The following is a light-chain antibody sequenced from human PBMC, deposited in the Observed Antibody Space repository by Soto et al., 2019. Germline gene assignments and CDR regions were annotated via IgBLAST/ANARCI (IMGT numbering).Light chain of an antibody. V-gene: IGKV3-20*01. CDR1: QNLSSKF. CDR2: GAF. CDR3: QKYNSAPLT. Sequence: EIVLTQSPGTLSLSPGERATLSCRASQNLSSKFLAWYQQKPGQSPRLLIYGAFYRATGIPDRFIGSGSGTDFTLTISSLEPEDVAAYYCQKYNSAPLTFGGGTKVEIK. J-gene: IGKJ4*01.